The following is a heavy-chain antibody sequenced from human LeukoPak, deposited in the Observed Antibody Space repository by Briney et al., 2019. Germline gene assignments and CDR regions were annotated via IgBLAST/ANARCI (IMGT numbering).Heavy chain of an antibody. Sequence: VGSLRLSCAASGFTFSSYSMNWVRQAPGKRLEWVSSISSSSSYIYYAASVKGRFTIYRDNAKTSLYLQMNSLRAEDTAVYYCARVGGYSGYDRLDYWGQGTLVTVSS. CDR3: ARVGGYSGYDRLDY. D-gene: IGHD5-12*01. CDR1: GFTFSSYS. CDR2: ISSSSSYI. V-gene: IGHV3-21*01. J-gene: IGHJ4*02.